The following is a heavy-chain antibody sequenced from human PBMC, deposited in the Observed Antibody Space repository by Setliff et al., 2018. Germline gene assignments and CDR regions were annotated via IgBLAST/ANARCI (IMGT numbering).Heavy chain of an antibody. V-gene: IGHV4-39*07. CDR1: GGSISSSSYY. CDR3: ARSKSSSGWLNWFDP. Sequence: LSLTCTVSGGSISSSSYYWGWIRQPPGKGLEWIGSIYYSGSTYYNPSLKRRVTISVDTSKNQFSLKLSSVTAADTAVYYCARSKSSSGWLNWFDPWGQGTLVTVSS. CDR2: IYYSGST. J-gene: IGHJ5*02. D-gene: IGHD6-19*01.